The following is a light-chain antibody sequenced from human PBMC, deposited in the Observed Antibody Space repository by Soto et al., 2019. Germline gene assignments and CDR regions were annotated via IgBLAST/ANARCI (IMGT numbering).Light chain of an antibody. CDR1: QSVSSSS. V-gene: IGKV3-20*01. CDR3: QHLT. J-gene: IGKJ1*01. Sequence: EIVLTQSPGTLSLSPGESATLSCRATQSVSSSSLAWYQQKPGQAPRLLIYGASTRATGIPDRFSGSGSGTDFTLTISRLEPEDFAVYYCQHLTFGQGTKVDIK. CDR2: GAS.